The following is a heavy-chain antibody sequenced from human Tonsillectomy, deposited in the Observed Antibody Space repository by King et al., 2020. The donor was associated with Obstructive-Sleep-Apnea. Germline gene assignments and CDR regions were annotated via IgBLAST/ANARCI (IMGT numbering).Heavy chain of an antibody. J-gene: IGHJ5*02. CDR3: ASWEYSFVGP. D-gene: IGHD5-18*01. V-gene: IGHV3-74*01. Sequence: VQLVESGGGLVQPGGSLRLSCAASVFTFSSYWMHWVRQAPGKGLVWVSRINSYGSSTSYADSVRGRFPISRDNAKNTLYLQMNSLRAEDTAVYYCASWEYSFVGPWGQGTLVTVSS. CDR1: VFTFSSYW. CDR2: INSYGSST.